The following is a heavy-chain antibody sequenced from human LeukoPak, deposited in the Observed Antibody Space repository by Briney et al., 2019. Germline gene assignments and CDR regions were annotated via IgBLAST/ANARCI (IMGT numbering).Heavy chain of an antibody. Sequence: PSETLSLTCTVSGGSISSSSYYWGWIRQPPGKGLEWIGSIYYSGSTYYNPSLKSRVTISVDTSKNQFSLKLSSVTAADTAVYYCAGLPGYYYGSGSYRAHYGMDVWGQGTTVTVSS. J-gene: IGHJ6*02. CDR1: GGSISSSSYY. CDR2: IYYSGST. D-gene: IGHD3-10*01. V-gene: IGHV4-39*07. CDR3: AGLPGYYYGSGSYRAHYGMDV.